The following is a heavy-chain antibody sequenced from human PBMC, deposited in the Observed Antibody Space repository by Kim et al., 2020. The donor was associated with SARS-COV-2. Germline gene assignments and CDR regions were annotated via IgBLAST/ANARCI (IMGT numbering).Heavy chain of an antibody. CDR2: ISWNSGSV. V-gene: IGHV3-9*01. D-gene: IGHD4-17*01. CDR3: AKESGDYDVFFDH. CDR1: GFIFGDYA. Sequence: GGSLRLSCAASGFIFGDYAIHWVRQAPGKGLEWVSGISWNSGSVGYADSVKGRFTISRDNAKNSLYLQMNSLRAEDTGLYYCAKESGDYDVFFDHWGQGT. J-gene: IGHJ4*02.